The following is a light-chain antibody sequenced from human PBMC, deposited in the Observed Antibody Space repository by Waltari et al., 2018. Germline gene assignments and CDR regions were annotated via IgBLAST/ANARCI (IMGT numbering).Light chain of an antibody. J-gene: IGKJ3*01. V-gene: IGKV3-11*01. CDR1: QSVSRY. CDR2: DAS. Sequence: EIVLTQSPATLSLSPGERATLSCRASQSVSRYLAWYQQKPGQAPRLLIYDASNRATGIPARFSGGGSGTDFTLTISSLEPEDFAVYYCQRRGHWPPGATFGPGTRVDIK. CDR3: QRRGHWPPGAT.